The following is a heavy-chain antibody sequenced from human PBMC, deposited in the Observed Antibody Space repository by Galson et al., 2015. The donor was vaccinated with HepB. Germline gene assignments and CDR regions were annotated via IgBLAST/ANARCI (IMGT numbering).Heavy chain of an antibody. CDR3: ARGSGGEEDIVVVPAVKDAFDI. CDR1: GGTFSSYA. V-gene: IGHV1-69*13. Sequence: SVKVSCKASGGTFSSYAISWVRQAPGQGLEWMGGIIPIFGTANYAQKFQGRVTITADESTSTAYMELSSLSSEDTAVYYCARGSGGEEDIVVVPAVKDAFDIWGQGTLVTVSS. CDR2: IIPIFGTA. D-gene: IGHD2-2*01. J-gene: IGHJ3*02.